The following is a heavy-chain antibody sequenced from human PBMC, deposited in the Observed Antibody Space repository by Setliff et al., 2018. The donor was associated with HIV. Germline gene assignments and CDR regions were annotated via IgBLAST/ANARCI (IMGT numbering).Heavy chain of an antibody. J-gene: IGHJ4*02. V-gene: IGHV4-59*11. Sequence: SETLSLTCTVSGGSISTHYWSWIRQPPGKGLEWIGTVYYDASTIYTPSLNSRVIISVDTSKSQFSLNLSSVTAADTAVYYCARVGPIRYYDILTGYYFRSLHFDYWGQGTLVTVSS. D-gene: IGHD3-9*01. CDR2: VYYDAST. CDR3: ARVGPIRYYDILTGYYFRSLHFDY. CDR1: GGSISTHY.